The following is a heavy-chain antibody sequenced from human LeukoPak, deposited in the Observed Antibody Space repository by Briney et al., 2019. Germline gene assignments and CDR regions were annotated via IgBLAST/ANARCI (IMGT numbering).Heavy chain of an antibody. Sequence: SETLSLTCTVSGGSISSSSYYWSWIRQPPGKGLEYIGYIYYSGSTNYNPSLKSRVTISLDTSKNQFSLKLSSVTAADTAVYYCARGKWDLESGEAFDIWGQGTMVTVSS. CDR2: IYYSGST. CDR1: GGSISSSSYY. D-gene: IGHD1-26*01. J-gene: IGHJ3*02. CDR3: ARGKWDLESGEAFDI. V-gene: IGHV4-61*01.